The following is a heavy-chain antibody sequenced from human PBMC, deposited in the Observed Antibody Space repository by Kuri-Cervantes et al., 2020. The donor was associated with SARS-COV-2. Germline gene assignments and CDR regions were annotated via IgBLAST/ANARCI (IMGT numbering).Heavy chain of an antibody. J-gene: IGHJ4*02. CDR3: VRDGDHWNFDY. Sequence: GESLKISCAASGFTFSSYWMSWVRQAPGKGLVWVSRINPDGSYTNNADSVKGRFTLSRDNAKSMLFLQMNSLRAEDTAVYYCVRDGDHWNFDYWGQGTLVTVSS. V-gene: IGHV3-74*01. D-gene: IGHD1-1*01. CDR2: INPDGSYT. CDR1: GFTFSSYW.